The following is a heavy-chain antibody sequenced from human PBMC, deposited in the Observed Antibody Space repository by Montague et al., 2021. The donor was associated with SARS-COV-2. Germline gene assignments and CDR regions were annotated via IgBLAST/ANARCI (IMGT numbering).Heavy chain of an antibody. Sequence: SETLSLTCTVSGGSISSYYWSWIRQPPGKGLEWIGYIYYSGSTNYNPSLKSRVTISVDTSKNQFSLKLSSVTAADTAVYYCARRSLGYCSGGSYYSAFDPWGQGTLATVSS. CDR1: GGSISSYY. D-gene: IGHD2-15*01. CDR3: ARRSLGYCSGGSYYSAFDP. J-gene: IGHJ5*02. V-gene: IGHV4-59*13. CDR2: IYYSGST.